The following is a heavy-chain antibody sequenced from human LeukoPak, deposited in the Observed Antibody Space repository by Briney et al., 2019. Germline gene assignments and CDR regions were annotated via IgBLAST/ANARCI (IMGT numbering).Heavy chain of an antibody. CDR1: GFTFTTYW. J-gene: IGHJ3*02. CDR3: ARGGSGAAFDI. D-gene: IGHD3-16*01. V-gene: IGHV3-74*01. Sequence: GGSLRLSCAVSGFTFTTYWMHWVRQAPGEGLVWVSRINSDGSSTSYADSVKGRFTISRDNAKNTLYLQMNSLRDEDTAVYHCARGGSGAAFDIWGQGTMVTVSS. CDR2: INSDGSST.